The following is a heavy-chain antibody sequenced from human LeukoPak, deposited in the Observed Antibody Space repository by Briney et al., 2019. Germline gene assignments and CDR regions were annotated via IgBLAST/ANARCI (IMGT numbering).Heavy chain of an antibody. J-gene: IGHJ2*01. Sequence: SETLSLTCTVSGGSISSHYWSWIRQPPGRGLEWIAYIFYSGSTNYNPSLKNRVTISVDTSKNQFSLKLSSVTAADTAVYYCARVGYSSGWSHFDLWGRGTLVSVSS. CDR2: IFYSGST. CDR3: ARVGYSSGWSHFDL. D-gene: IGHD6-19*01. CDR1: GGSISSHY. V-gene: IGHV4-59*11.